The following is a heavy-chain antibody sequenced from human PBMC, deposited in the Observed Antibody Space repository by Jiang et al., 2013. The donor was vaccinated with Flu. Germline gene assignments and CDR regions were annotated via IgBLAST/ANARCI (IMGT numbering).Heavy chain of an antibody. CDR3: AKDRSYCSGGSCLPLH. CDR2: ISYDGSNK. V-gene: IGHV3-30*18. D-gene: IGHD2-15*01. CDR1: GFTFSSYG. J-gene: IGHJ4*02. Sequence: VQLVESGGGVVQPGRSLRLSCAASGFTFSSYGMHWVRQAPGKGLEWVAVISYDGSNKYYADSVKGRFTISRDNSKNTLYLQMNSLRAEDTAVYYCAKDRSYCSGGSCLPLHWGQGTLVTVSS.